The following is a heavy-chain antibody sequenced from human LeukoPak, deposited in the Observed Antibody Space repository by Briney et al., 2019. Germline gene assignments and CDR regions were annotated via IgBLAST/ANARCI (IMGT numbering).Heavy chain of an antibody. Sequence: ASVKVSCKASGYTFTSYGISWVRQAPGQGLEWMGWISAYNGNTNYAQKLQGRVTMTTDTPTSTAYMELRSLRSDDTAVYYCARDYSSGWLLRFDYWGQGTLVTVSS. J-gene: IGHJ4*02. D-gene: IGHD6-19*01. CDR1: GYTFTSYG. V-gene: IGHV1-18*01. CDR3: ARDYSSGWLLRFDY. CDR2: ISAYNGNT.